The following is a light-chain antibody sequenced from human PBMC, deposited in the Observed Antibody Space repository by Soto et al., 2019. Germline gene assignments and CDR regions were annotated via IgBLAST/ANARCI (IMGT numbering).Light chain of an antibody. CDR1: SSDVGGYNY. V-gene: IGLV2-14*01. CDR2: EVS. Sequence: ALTQPASVSGSPGQSITISCTGTSSDVGGYNYVSWYQQHPGKAPKLMIYEVSNRPSGVSNRFSGSKSGNTATLTISGLQAVDEADYYCSSYTSSSTFYVFGTGTKVTVL. CDR3: SSYTSSSTFYV. J-gene: IGLJ1*01.